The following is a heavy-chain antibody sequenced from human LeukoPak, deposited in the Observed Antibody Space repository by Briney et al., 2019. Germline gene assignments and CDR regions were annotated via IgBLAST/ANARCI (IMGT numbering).Heavy chain of an antibody. V-gene: IGHV1-46*01. J-gene: IGHJ5*02. CDR2: INPTDDWT. CDR3: AGDHVSLPGIGADP. D-gene: IGHD2-21*02. CDR1: GYPFTSYY. Sequence: GASVKVSCKTSGYPFTSYYIHWVRQAPGQGLEWMGLINPTDDWTAYAPKFQGRVAVTSDASTTTVYMELNSLRSEDTAFYYCAGDHVSLPGIGADPWGQGTLVTVSS.